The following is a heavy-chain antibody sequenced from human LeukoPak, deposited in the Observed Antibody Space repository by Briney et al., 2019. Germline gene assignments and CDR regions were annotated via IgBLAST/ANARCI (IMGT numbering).Heavy chain of an antibody. CDR2: INHSGST. Sequence: SETLSLTCAVYGGSFSGYYWSWIRQPPGKGLEWIGEINHSGSTNYNPSLKSRVTISVDASKNQFSLKLSSVTAADTAVYYCARDHAAAAGVFDYWGQGTLVTVSS. CDR3: ARDHAAAAGVFDY. CDR1: GGSFSGYY. J-gene: IGHJ4*02. V-gene: IGHV4-34*01. D-gene: IGHD6-13*01.